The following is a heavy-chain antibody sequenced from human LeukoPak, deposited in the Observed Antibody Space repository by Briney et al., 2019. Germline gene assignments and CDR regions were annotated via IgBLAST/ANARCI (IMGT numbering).Heavy chain of an antibody. Sequence: SETLSLTCAVYGGSFSNYYWSWIRQPPGKGLEWIGEINDSGRINYNPSLMSRVTVSVDTSKNQFSLRLTSVTARDTAVYYCARRWNYGRNYYIDVWGKGATVSVSS. CDR1: GGSFSNYY. CDR2: INDSGRI. V-gene: IGHV4-34*01. CDR3: ARRWNYGRNYYIDV. J-gene: IGHJ6*03. D-gene: IGHD1-7*01.